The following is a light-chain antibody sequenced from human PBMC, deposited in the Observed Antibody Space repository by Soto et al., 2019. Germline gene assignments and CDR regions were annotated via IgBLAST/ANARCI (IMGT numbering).Light chain of an antibody. CDR2: KVS. J-gene: IGKJ3*01. CDR3: MQGTYWPFT. CDR1: QSLGYSDGNTY. V-gene: IGKV2-30*01. Sequence: DVVMTQSPLSLPVTLGQPASISCRSSQSLGYSDGNTYVNWFHQRPGQPPRRLIYKVSERDSGVPDRFRGSGSGTEFTLTISRVEAEDVGLYFCMQGTYWPFTFGPGTKVDNK.